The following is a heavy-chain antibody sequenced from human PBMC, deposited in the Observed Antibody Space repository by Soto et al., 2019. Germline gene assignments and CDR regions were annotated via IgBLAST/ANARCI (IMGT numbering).Heavy chain of an antibody. CDR3: ASKRWELLRSGYYYYYYGMDV. CDR1: GGSISSSNW. CDR2: IYHSGST. J-gene: IGHJ6*02. V-gene: IGHV4-4*02. Sequence: SETLSLTCAVSGGSISSSNWWSWVRQPPGKGLEWIGEIYHSGSTNYNPSLKSRVTISVDKSKNQFSLKLSSVTAADTAVYYCASKRWELLRSGYYYYYYGMDVWGQGTTVT. D-gene: IGHD1-26*01.